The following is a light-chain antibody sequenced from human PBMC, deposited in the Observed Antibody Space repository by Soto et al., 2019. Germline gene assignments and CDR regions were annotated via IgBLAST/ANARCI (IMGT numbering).Light chain of an antibody. V-gene: IGKV1-27*01. CDR1: QGISRY. J-gene: IGKJ4*01. Sequence: DIQLTQSPSSLSASVGDRVTITCRVSQGISRYLNWYRQKPGKVPKLLIYSASNLQSGVPSRFSGSGSGTEFTLTISSLQPEDVATYYCQRTYTALLTFGGGTKVEIK. CDR3: QRTYTALLT. CDR2: SAS.